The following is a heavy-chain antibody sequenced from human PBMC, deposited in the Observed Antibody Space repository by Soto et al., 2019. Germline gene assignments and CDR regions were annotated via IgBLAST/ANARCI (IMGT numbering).Heavy chain of an antibody. D-gene: IGHD5-12*01. Sequence: EVQLVESGGGSVQPGGSLKLSCAASGFTFSASAMHWVRQASGKGLEWVGRIRSKANSYATAYAASVKGRFTISRDDSKNTAYLQMNSLKTEDTAVYYCTSQRWLRAPPVDFWGQGTLVTVSS. J-gene: IGHJ4*02. CDR1: GFTFSASA. CDR2: IRSKANSYAT. V-gene: IGHV3-73*02. CDR3: TSQRWLRAPPVDF.